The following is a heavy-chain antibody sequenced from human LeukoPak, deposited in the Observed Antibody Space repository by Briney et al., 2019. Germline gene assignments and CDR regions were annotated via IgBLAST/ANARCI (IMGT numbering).Heavy chain of an antibody. V-gene: IGHV1-2*02. J-gene: IGHJ4*02. CDR1: GYAFTGYY. CDR3: ARVEAGTPRWNY. D-gene: IGHD6-19*01. Sequence: SVKLSCKASGYAFTGYYKHWVRHAPGQGLGWMGWINPNSGDTKYAQKFQGRVTLTRDTPSSIAYMDLISLTSDDTAVYYCARVEAGTPRWNYWGQGTLVSVSS. CDR2: INPNSGDT.